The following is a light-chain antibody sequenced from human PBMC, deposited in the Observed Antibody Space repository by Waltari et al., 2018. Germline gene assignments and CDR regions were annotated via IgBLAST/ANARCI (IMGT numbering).Light chain of an antibody. Sequence: QSVLTQPPSASGTPGQRVTISCSGSSSNIGSNYIYWYQQLPGTAPKLLIYRNNQGPSGVPDRCSGSKAGTSASLAISGLRSEDEADYYCTTWDDSLSGYVFGTGTKVTVL. CDR3: TTWDDSLSGYV. CDR1: SSNIGSNY. J-gene: IGLJ1*01. V-gene: IGLV1-47*01. CDR2: RNN.